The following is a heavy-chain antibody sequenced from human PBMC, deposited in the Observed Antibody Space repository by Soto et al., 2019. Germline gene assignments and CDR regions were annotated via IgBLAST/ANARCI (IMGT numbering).Heavy chain of an antibody. CDR1: GGSISSGGYY. J-gene: IGHJ3*02. V-gene: IGHV4-31*03. Sequence: PSETLSLTCTVSGGSISSGGYYWSWIRQHPGKGLEWIGYIYYSGSTYYNPSLKSRVTISVDTSKNQFSLKLSSVTAADTAVYYCARDQGCSSTSCYDAFDIWGQGTMVTVS. D-gene: IGHD2-2*01. CDR2: IYYSGST. CDR3: ARDQGCSSTSCYDAFDI.